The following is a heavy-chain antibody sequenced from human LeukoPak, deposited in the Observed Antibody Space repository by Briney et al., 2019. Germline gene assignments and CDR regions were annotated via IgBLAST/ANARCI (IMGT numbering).Heavy chain of an antibody. Sequence: GGSLRLSCAASGFTFSSYWMSWFRQAPGKGLEWVANIKEDGSEKSYVDSVKGRFTISRDNAKNLLYLQMNSLRAEETAVYYCARVLVGALDYWGQGTLVTVSS. D-gene: IGHD1-26*01. J-gene: IGHJ4*02. CDR1: GFTFSSYW. V-gene: IGHV3-7*03. CDR3: ARVLVGALDY. CDR2: IKEDGSEK.